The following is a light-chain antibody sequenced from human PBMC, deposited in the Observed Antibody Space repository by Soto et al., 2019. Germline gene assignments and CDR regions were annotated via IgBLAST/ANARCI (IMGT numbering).Light chain of an antibody. Sequence: QSALTQPASVSGSPGQSITISCTGTRSDVGTYNLVSWYQRHPGKVPNLIIYEGNKRPSGVSNRFSGSRSGNTASLTISGLQAADEADYYCSSYTYSRSLVFCVGPELTVL. CDR1: RSDVGTYNL. J-gene: IGLJ3*02. V-gene: IGLV2-23*01. CDR2: EGN. CDR3: SSYTYSRSLV.